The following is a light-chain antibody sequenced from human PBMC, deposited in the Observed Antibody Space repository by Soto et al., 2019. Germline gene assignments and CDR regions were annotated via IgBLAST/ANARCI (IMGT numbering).Light chain of an antibody. CDR3: QQRINWVA. Sequence: IVLTQAPATLTLSPGERATLSCRASESISSYLAWYQQKPGQAPRLLIYDASNRATGVPARFSGSGSGTDFTLSISSLEPEDSAVYYCQQRINWVAFGGGTMVEI. V-gene: IGKV3-11*01. J-gene: IGKJ4*01. CDR2: DAS. CDR1: ESISSY.